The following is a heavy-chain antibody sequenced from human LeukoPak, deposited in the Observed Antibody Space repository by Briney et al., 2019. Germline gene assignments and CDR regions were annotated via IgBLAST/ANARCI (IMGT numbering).Heavy chain of an antibody. J-gene: IGHJ3*02. CDR1: GGSISSYY. CDR3: ARADPLSGSYYDAFDI. D-gene: IGHD1-26*01. V-gene: IGHV4-59*01. Sequence: PSETLSLTCTVSGGSISSYYWSWIRQPPGKGLEWIGYIYYSGSTNYNPSLKSRVTISVDTSKNQFSLKLSSVTAADTAVYYCARADPLSGSYYDAFDIWGQGTTVTVSS. CDR2: IYYSGST.